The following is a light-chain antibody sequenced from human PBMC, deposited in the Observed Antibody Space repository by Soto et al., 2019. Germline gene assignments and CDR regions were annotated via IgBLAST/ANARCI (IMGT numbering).Light chain of an antibody. CDR1: SSDVGGYNY. J-gene: IGLJ1*01. Sequence: LTQPASVAGSPGQSITISCTGTSSDVGGYNYVSWYQQHPGRAPKLMIYDVSNRPSGVSNRFSGSKSGNTASLTISGLQAEDEADYYCGSYTSSSTYVFGTGTNVTV. CDR3: GSYTSSSTYV. CDR2: DVS. V-gene: IGLV2-14*01.